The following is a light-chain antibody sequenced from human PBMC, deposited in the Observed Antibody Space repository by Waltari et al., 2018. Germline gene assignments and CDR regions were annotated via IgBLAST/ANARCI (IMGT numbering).Light chain of an antibody. Sequence: QSALTQPASVSGSPGQSITISCSGTSSDVGSHQFVSWFQQHPGKVPKLMIYESSKRPSGVSNRFSGSKSDNTASLTITGLQTEDEADYYCCSYVGGITPFLVFGGGTKVTVL. CDR1: SSDVGSHQF. V-gene: IGLV2-23*01. CDR3: CSYVGGITPFLV. CDR2: ESS. J-gene: IGLJ2*01.